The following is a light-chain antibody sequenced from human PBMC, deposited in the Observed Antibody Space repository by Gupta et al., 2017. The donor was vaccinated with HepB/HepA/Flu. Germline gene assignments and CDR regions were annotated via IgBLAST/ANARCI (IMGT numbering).Light chain of an antibody. CDR3: QQRSNWPPRCS. J-gene: IGKJ2*04. CDR1: QSVSSY. V-gene: IGKV3-11*01. CDR2: AAS. Sequence: EIVLPQSPATLSLPPGERATLSCRASQSVSSYLAWYQQKPGQAPRLLIYAASNRANGIPARFSGSGSGTDLTLTISSLEPEDVAVDDCQQRSNWPPRCSFGQGTKLEIK.